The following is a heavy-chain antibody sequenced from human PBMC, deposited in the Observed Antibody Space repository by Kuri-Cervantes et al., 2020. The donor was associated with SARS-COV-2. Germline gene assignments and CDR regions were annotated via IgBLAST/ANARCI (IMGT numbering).Heavy chain of an antibody. CDR3: ARWPSWSGSIDY. J-gene: IGHJ4*02. Sequence: LRLSCTVSGGSISSGSYYWSWIRQPAGKGLEWIGRIYTSGSTNYNPSLESRVTISVDTSKSQFSLKLSSVTAADTAVYYCARWPSWSGSIDYWGQGTLVTVSS. CDR1: GGSISSGSYY. CDR2: IYTSGST. V-gene: IGHV4-61*02. D-gene: IGHD3-3*01.